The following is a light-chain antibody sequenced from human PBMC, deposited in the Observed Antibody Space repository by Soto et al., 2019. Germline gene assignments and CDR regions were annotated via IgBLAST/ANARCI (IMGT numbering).Light chain of an antibody. J-gene: IGKJ4*01. V-gene: IGKV3-15*01. CDR1: QSVSSN. CDR3: QQYNDRTLT. Sequence: EIVMTQSPATLSVSPGERATLSCRASQSVSSNLAWYQQKPGQTPKLLIYVASTRATGIPARFSGSGSGTEFTLTISSLQSEDFAVYYCQQYNDRTLTFGGGTKVEFK. CDR2: VAS.